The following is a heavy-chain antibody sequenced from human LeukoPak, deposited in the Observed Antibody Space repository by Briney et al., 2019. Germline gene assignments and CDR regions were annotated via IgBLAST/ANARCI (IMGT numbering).Heavy chain of an antibody. CDR1: GYTFTGYY. D-gene: IGHD3-22*01. CDR2: INPNSGGT. CDR3: ARDPPSYYYDSSGYYDY. V-gene: IGHV1-2*02. J-gene: IGHJ4*02. Sequence: GASVKVSCKASGYTFTGYYMHWVRQAPGQGLEWMGWINPNSGGTNYAQKFQGRVTMTRDTSISTAYMELSRLRSDDTAVYYCARDPPSYYYDSSGYYDYWGQGTLVTVSS.